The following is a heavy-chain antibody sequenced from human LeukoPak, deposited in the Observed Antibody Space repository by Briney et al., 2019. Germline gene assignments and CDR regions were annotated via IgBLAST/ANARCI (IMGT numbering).Heavy chain of an antibody. CDR1: GFIFSSCG. J-gene: IGHJ3*02. Sequence: GGSLRLSCAASGFIFSSCGMHWVRQAPGKGLEWVATIWYDGSNKDYADSVKGRFTISRDNSKNTLYLQMNSLRAEDTAVYYCARDITGAAGAFDIWGQGTMVTVSS. CDR2: IWYDGSNK. D-gene: IGHD7-27*01. V-gene: IGHV3-33*01. CDR3: ARDITGAAGAFDI.